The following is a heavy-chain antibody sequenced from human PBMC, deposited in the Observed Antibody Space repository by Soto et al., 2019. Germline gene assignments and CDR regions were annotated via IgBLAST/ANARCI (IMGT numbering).Heavy chain of an antibody. CDR1: GYRFSDYG. V-gene: IGHV1-18*01. J-gene: IGHJ4*01. Sequence: QVQLVQSEGEIKKPGASVKVSCKTSGYRFSDYGVSWVRQSPGQGLEWIGWMNTASGNTKYAQKFQAKVTLTADSSTRRVFLLVPSLKFDDTAVYFCARGFVREAGWGHGPLVTVSS. CDR3: ARGFVREAG. D-gene: IGHD2-8*01. CDR2: MNTASGNT.